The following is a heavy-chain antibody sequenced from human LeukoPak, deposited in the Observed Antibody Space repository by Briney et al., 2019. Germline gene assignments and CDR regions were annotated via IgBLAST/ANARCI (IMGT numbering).Heavy chain of an antibody. CDR1: GYTFTGYY. D-gene: IGHD6-13*01. CDR3: ARGPPRQQLVPMDV. CDR2: INPNSGGT. J-gene: IGHJ6*04. Sequence: GASVKVSCKASGYTFTGYYMHWVRQAPGQGLEWMGWINPNSGGTNYAQKFQGRVTMTRDTSISTAYMELSRLRSDDTAVYYCARGPPRQQLVPMDVWGKETTVTVSS. V-gene: IGHV1-2*02.